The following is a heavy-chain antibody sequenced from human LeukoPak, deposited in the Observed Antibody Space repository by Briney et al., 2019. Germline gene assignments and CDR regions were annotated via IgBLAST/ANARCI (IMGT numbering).Heavy chain of an antibody. CDR3: VRDGGVSGYDLLDY. V-gene: IGHV3-7*01. Sequence: GGSLRLSCAVSGFTFSNYWMSWVRQAPGKGLEWEAHINQDGSEEHYMDSVKARFIISRDNAKNSLSLQMDSLRAEDTAVYYCVRDGGVSGYDLLDYWGQGTLVTVSS. CDR1: GFTFSNYW. J-gene: IGHJ4*02. CDR2: INQDGSEE. D-gene: IGHD5-12*01.